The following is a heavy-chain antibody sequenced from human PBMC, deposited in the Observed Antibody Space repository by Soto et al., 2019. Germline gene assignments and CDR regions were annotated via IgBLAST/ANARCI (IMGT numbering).Heavy chain of an antibody. V-gene: IGHV1-18*01. J-gene: IGHJ6*02. CDR1: GYTFTIYG. CDR2: ISAYNGNT. Sequence: ASVKVSCKASGYTFTIYGISWVRQAPGQGLEWMGWISAYNGNTNYAQKLQGRVTMTTDTSTSTAYMELRSLRSDDTAVYYCARAGIISGSSSSLVNYYYGMDVWGQGTTVTVSS. CDR3: ARAGIISGSSSSLVNYYYGMDV. D-gene: IGHD6-6*01.